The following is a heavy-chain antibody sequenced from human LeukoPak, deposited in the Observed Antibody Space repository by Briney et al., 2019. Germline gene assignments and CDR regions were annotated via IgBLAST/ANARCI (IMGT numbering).Heavy chain of an antibody. V-gene: IGHV3-33*01. CDR2: LWYDGTNE. Sequence: GGSLRLSCAASGFTFNNYGMHWVRQAPGRGLEWVALLWYDGTNENYADSVKGRFTISRDNSKNTMYLQMNNLRTEDTAVYYCARRGTPNAFDLWGQGTMVTVSS. D-gene: IGHD3-16*01. CDR1: GFTFNNYG. CDR3: ARRGTPNAFDL. J-gene: IGHJ3*01.